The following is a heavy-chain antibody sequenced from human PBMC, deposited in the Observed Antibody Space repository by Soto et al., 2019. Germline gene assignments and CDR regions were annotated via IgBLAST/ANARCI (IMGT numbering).Heavy chain of an antibody. V-gene: IGHV3-33*01. J-gene: IGHJ1*01. D-gene: IGHD6-19*01. Sequence: GGSLRLSCAASGFTFSSYGMHWVRQAPGKGLEWVAVIWNDGSNKYYADSVKGRFTISRDNSKNTLYLQMNSLRAEDTAVYYCARDRIAVAGNSENLQHWDQGARVTVS. CDR2: IWNDGSNK. CDR1: GFTFSSYG. CDR3: ARDRIAVAGNSENLQH.